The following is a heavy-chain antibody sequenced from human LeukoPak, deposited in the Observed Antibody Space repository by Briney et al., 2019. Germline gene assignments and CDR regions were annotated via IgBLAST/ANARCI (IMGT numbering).Heavy chain of an antibody. CDR1: GFTFSNFA. J-gene: IGHJ4*02. V-gene: IGHV3-21*04. D-gene: IGHD1-26*01. Sequence: GGSLRLSCAASGFTFSNFAMTWVRQAPGKGLEWVSSIVGSSSTYYADSLKGRFTISRDNAKNSLYLQMNSLRAEDTAVYYCANDLIVGATSWGQGTLVTVSS. CDR2: IVGSSST. CDR3: ANDLIVGATS.